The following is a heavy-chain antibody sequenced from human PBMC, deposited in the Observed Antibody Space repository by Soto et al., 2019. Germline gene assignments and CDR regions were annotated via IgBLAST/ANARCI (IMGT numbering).Heavy chain of an antibody. CDR2: FYYSGST. CDR3: GRLEGLATISYYFDY. J-gene: IGHJ4*02. Sequence: PSETLSLTCTVAGGSISSYFWNWIRLPPGKGLGWIGNFYYSGSTYYNPSLESRVTISVDKFKNQFSLKLMSLSAADTAVYYCGRLEGLATISYYFDYWGQGALVTVSS. D-gene: IGHD3-9*01. CDR1: GGSISSYF. V-gene: IGHV4-59*08.